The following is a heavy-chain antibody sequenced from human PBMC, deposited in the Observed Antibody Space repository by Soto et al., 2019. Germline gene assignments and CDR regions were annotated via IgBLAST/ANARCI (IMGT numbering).Heavy chain of an antibody. V-gene: IGHV1-3*05. CDR3: ARDRSVAVAGPGWFDP. J-gene: IGHJ5*02. D-gene: IGHD6-19*01. CDR2: INAGNGNT. CDR1: GYTFTTYA. Sequence: QVQLVQSGAEEKKPGASVKVSCKASGYTFTTYAMHWVRPAPGHRLEWMGWINAGNGNTKYSQKFQGRVTITRDTSASTAYMELSSLRSEDTAGYYCARDRSVAVAGPGWFDPWGQGTLVTVSS.